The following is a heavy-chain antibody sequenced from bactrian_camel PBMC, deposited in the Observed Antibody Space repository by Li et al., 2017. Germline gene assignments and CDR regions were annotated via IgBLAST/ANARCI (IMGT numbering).Heavy chain of an antibody. CDR2: IQPTGGA. J-gene: IGHJ7*01. V-gene: IGHV3S10*01. Sequence: DVQLVESGGGSVQAGGSLRLSCTRAAGSTVVGWTIADSDMAWYRQAPGNECEWVSDIQPTGGADYAAAVKGRFTISRDLAKTTLYLQMTNLKQEDTAMYHCAPGSGLGRIPCKAYWGKGTQVTVS. D-gene: IGHD2*01. CDR1: GSTVVGWTIADSD.